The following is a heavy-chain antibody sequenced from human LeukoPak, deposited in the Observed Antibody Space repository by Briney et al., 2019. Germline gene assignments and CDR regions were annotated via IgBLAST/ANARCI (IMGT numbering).Heavy chain of an antibody. J-gene: IGHJ1*01. D-gene: IGHD3-22*01. CDR3: ARSDSSGYYYKEYFQH. CDR2: MNPNSGNT. Sequence: ASVKVSCKASGYTFTSYDINWVRQATGRGLEWMGWMNPNSGNTGYAQKFQGRVTMTRNTSISTAYMELSSLRSEDTAVYYCARSDSSGYYYKEYFQHWGQGTLVTVSS. V-gene: IGHV1-8*01. CDR1: GYTFTSYD.